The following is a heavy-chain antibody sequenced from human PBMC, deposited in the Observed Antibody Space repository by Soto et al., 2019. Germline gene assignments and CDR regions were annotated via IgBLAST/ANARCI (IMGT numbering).Heavy chain of an antibody. V-gene: IGHV4-59*01. CDR2: IYYSGST. CDR1: GGSISSYY. CDR3: ARGTVWGLRDY. Sequence: QVQLQESGPGLVKPSETLSLTCTVSGGSISSYYWSWIRQPPGKGLEWIGYIYYSGSTNYDPSLTSRVTVSVDTSRNQFSLKLSYVTAADTAVYYCARGTVWGLRDYWGQGTLVTVSS. D-gene: IGHD4-4*01. J-gene: IGHJ4*02.